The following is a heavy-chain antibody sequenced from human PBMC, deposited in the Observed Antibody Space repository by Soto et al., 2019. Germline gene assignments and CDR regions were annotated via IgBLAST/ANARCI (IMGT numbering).Heavy chain of an antibody. V-gene: IGHV4-34*01. Sequence: QVQLQQWGAGLLKPSETLSLTCAVYGGSFSGYYWSWIRQPPGKGLEWIGEINHSGSTNYNPSLKSRVTISVDTSKNQFSLKLSSVTAADTAVYYCARGRVLRFLEWYPHGMDVW. CDR2: INHSGST. CDR1: GGSFSGYY. CDR3: ARGRVLRFLEWYPHGMDV. J-gene: IGHJ6*01. D-gene: IGHD3-3*01.